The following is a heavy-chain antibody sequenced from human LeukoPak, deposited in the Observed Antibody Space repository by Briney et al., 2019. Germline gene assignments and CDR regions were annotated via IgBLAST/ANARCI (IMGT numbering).Heavy chain of an antibody. CDR3: ARGEGGYDPFDY. CDR1: GFTFSSYW. J-gene: IGHJ4*02. V-gene: IGHV3-7*01. Sequence: GGSLRLSCAASGFTFSSYWMTWVRQAPGKGLEWVANITKDGSEKYYVDSVKGRFTISRDNAKNSLYLQMNSLRAEDTAVYYCARGEGGYDPFDYWGQGTLVTVSS. D-gene: IGHD5-12*01. CDR2: ITKDGSEK.